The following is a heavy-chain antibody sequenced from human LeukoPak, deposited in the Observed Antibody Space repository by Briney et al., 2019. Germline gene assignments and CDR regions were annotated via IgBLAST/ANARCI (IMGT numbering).Heavy chain of an antibody. V-gene: IGHV4-39*01. D-gene: IGHD6-6*01. CDR3: ARRGHSSSSGGFDY. J-gene: IGHJ4*02. CDR2: IYYSGAT. CDR1: GGSIISSPHY. Sequence: SETLSLTCSVSGGSIISSPHYWSWIRQPPGKGLEYIGNIYYSGATHYNPSLKSRVTISVDTSNNQFSLELRSVTAADTAVYYCARRGHSSSSGGFDYWGQGTLVTVSS.